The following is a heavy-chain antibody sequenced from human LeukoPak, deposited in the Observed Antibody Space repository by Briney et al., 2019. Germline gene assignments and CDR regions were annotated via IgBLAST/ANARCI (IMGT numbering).Heavy chain of an antibody. CDR1: GFTFDDYA. J-gene: IGHJ6*03. Sequence: QPGRSLRLSCAASGFTFDDYAMHWVRQAPGKGLEWVSGISWNSGSIGYADSVKGRFTISRHNAKNSLYLQMNSLRAEDTALYYCAKRATPGAYYMDVWGKGTTVTVSS. CDR2: ISWNSGSI. D-gene: IGHD1-26*01. V-gene: IGHV3-9*01. CDR3: AKRATPGAYYMDV.